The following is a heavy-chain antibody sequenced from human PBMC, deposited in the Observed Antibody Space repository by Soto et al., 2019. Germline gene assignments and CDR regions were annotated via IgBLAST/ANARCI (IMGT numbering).Heavy chain of an antibody. CDR1: GLTFSSYA. CDR2: ISDSGTLT. V-gene: IGHV3-23*01. CDR3: ARYIPGVRYYGMDV. D-gene: IGHD2-2*01. J-gene: IGHJ6*02. Sequence: GGSLRLSCAASGLTFSSYAMKWVRQAPGKGLEWVSLISDSGTLTYYADSVKGRFTISRDNSGNTLFLHMYSLRAEDTAVYYCARYIPGVRYYGMDVWGQGTTVTAP.